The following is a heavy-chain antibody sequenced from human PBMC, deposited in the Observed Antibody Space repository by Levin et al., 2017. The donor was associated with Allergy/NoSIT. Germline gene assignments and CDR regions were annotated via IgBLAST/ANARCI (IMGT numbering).Heavy chain of an antibody. J-gene: IGHJ6*02. CDR2: ISGSGGST. Sequence: GGSLRLSCAASGFTFSSYAMSWVRQAPGKGLEWVSAISGSGGSTYYADSVKGRFTISRDNSKNTLYLQMNSLRAEDTAVYYCAKATQYYYYYGMDVWGQGTTVTVSS. CDR1: GFTFSSYA. V-gene: IGHV3-23*01. CDR3: AKATQYYYYYGMDV.